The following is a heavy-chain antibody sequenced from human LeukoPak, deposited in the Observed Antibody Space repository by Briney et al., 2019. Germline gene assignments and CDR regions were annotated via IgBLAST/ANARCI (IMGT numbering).Heavy chain of an antibody. Sequence: GASLTLSCAASGCTFSSYGMHWVRQAPGKGLEWVAMISYDGSNKYYAESVKGLFTITRDNSKNTLYLQMNSLRDEDTAMYSCAPLVLGVGGDYWGQGTLVPVSS. V-gene: IGHV3-30*03. CDR1: GCTFSSYG. CDR3: APLVLGVGGDY. CDR2: ISYDGSNK. J-gene: IGHJ4*02. D-gene: IGHD2/OR15-2a*01.